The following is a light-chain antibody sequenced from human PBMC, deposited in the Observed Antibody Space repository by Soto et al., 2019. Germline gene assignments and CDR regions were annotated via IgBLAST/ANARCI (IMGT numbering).Light chain of an antibody. CDR1: QIVSSW. CDR3: QQYNSYSAT. Sequence: TQSPATLSGSPGESVTISCRASQIVSSWLAWYQQKPGEAPKLLIYAASSLKSGVPSRFSGSGSGTEFTLTISSLQPDDFATYYCQQYNSYSATFGQGTKVDIK. J-gene: IGKJ1*01. CDR2: AAS. V-gene: IGKV1-5*01.